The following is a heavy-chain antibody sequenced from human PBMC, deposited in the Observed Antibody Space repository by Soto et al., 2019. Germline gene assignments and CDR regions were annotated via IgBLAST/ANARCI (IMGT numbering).Heavy chain of an antibody. J-gene: IGHJ4*02. V-gene: IGHV3-21*01. CDR2: ISSSSSYI. D-gene: IGHD6-19*01. CDR1: GFTFSSYS. CDR3: ARGEGSSGWPDYYYFDY. Sequence: GGSLRLSCAASGFTFSSYSMNWVRQAPGKGLEWVSSISSSSSYIYYADSVKGRFTISRDNAKNSLYLQMNSLRAEDTAVYYCARGEGSSGWPDYYYFDYWGQGTLVTVSS.